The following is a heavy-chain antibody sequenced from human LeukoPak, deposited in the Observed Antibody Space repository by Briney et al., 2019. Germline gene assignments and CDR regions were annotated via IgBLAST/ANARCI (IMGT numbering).Heavy chain of an antibody. CDR3: ARHIGGGIEDMDV. CDR1: GGSFSDYF. J-gene: IGHJ6*03. D-gene: IGHD3-16*02. CDR2: INHSGRT. V-gene: IGHV4-34*01. Sequence: SETLSLTCAVYGGSFSDYFWGWIRQPPGKGLEWIGEINHSGRTYYNPSLKSRVTISVDTSKNQFSLNLSSVTAADTAVYYCARHIGGGIEDMDVWGKGTKVIVSS.